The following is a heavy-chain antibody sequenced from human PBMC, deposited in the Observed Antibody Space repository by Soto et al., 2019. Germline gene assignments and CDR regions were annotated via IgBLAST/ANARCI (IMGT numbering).Heavy chain of an antibody. V-gene: IGHV3-23*01. CDR3: AKDAGVGY. CDR2: ISGGDGVT. J-gene: IGHJ4*02. Sequence: EVQLLESGGGLVQPGGSLRLSCAASGFTFSSYAMTWVRQAPGKGLEWVSVISGGDGVTAYADSVKGRFTISRDNSKNTLYLQMNSLRVEDTATYYGAKDAGVGYWGPGTLVTVSS. CDR1: GFTFSSYA. D-gene: IGHD2-8*01.